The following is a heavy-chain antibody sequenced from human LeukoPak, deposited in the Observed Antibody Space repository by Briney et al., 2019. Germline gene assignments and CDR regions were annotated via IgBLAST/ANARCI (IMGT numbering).Heavy chain of an antibody. CDR2: IYYSGST. CDR1: GASISSYY. Sequence: SETLSLTCTVSGASISSYYWSWIRQPPGKGLEWIGYIYYSGSTNYNPARKSRVTISEDTSKNQISLKLSSVTAADTAVYYCARDPQPGAFDIWGQGTMVTVSS. CDR3: ARDPQPGAFDI. V-gene: IGHV4-59*01. J-gene: IGHJ3*02.